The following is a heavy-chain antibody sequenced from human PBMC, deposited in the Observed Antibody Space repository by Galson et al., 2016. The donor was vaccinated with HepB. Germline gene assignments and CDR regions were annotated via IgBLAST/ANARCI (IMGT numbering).Heavy chain of an antibody. CDR1: GYTFSKYW. D-gene: IGHD3-16*01. V-gene: IGHV3-7*03. J-gene: IGHJ4*02. CDR2: IKEDGSEK. CDR3: ARGHWGLDY. Sequence: SLRLSCAASGYTFSKYWMSWVRQAPGKGLEWVASIKEDGSEKYYVDSMKGRLTISRDTATNSVYLQMNSLRGEDTAVYYCARGHWGLDYWGQGTLVTVSS.